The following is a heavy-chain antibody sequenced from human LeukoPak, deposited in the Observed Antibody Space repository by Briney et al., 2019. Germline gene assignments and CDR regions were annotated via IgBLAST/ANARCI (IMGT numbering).Heavy chain of an antibody. CDR1: GGTFSSYA. CDR3: WGGGWRKPFDY. J-gene: IGHJ4*02. CDR2: IIPIFATA. Sequence: SVKVSCKASGGTFSSYAISWVRQAPGQGLEWMGGIIPIFATANYAQKFQGRVTITPEESTSTAYMELSSLRSEDTAVYYCWGGGWRKPFDYWGQGTLVTVSS. D-gene: IGHD2-21*01. V-gene: IGHV1-69*13.